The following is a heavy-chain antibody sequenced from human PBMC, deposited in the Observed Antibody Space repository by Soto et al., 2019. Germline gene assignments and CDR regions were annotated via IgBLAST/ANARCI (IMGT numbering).Heavy chain of an antibody. D-gene: IGHD4-17*01. J-gene: IGHJ6*02. CDR3: ATTVTTPYYYYYGMDV. CDR1: GGSFSGYY. CDR2: INHSGST. Sequence: KSSETLSLTCAVYGGSFSGYYWSWIRQPPGKGPEWIGEINHSGSTNYNPSLKSRVTISVDTSKNQFSLKLSSVTAADTAVYYCATTVTTPYYYYYGMDVWGQGTTVTVSS. V-gene: IGHV4-34*01.